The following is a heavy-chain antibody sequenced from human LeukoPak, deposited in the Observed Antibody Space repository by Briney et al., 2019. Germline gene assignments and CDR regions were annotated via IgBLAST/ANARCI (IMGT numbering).Heavy chain of an antibody. CDR3: ARGQLWLYPDY. V-gene: IGHV4-59*08. CDR1: GGSISSYY. CDR2: IYYSGST. J-gene: IGHJ4*02. D-gene: IGHD3-16*01. Sequence: SETLSLTCTVSGGSISSYYWSWIRQPPGKGLEWIGYIYYSGSTNYNPSLKSRVTISVDTSKNQFSLKLSSVTAADTAVYYCARGQLWLYPDYWGQGTLVTVSS.